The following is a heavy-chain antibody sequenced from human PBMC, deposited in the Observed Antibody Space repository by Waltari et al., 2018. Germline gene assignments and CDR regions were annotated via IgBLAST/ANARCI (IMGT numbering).Heavy chain of an antibody. CDR3: VRGGAGYYGSGTVGY. Sequence: QVQLQESGPGLVKPSETLSLTCTVSGGSISSGSYSWNWIRQPAGRGLEWIGRFFPSGSSNYNPSLKTRVTISLDTSKNQRARNLTAVTAADTAVYDCVRGGAGYYGSGTVGYWGQGTLVTVSS. CDR1: GGSISSGSYS. CDR2: FFPSGSS. V-gene: IGHV4-61*02. J-gene: IGHJ4*02. D-gene: IGHD3-10*01.